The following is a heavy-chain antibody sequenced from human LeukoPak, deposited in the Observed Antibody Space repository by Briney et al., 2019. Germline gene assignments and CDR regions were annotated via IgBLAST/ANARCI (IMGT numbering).Heavy chain of an antibody. CDR2: ISYSGST. D-gene: IGHD3-9*01. CDR3: ARLTGYSSESWFDP. CDR1: GGSISSYY. V-gene: IGHV4-59*01. J-gene: IGHJ5*02. Sequence: SETLSLTCSVSGGSISSYYWSWIRQPPGKGLEWIGYISYSGSTNYNSSLKSRVTISVDTSKNQFSLKLSSVTAADTAMYYCARLTGYSSESWFDPWGQGTLVTVSS.